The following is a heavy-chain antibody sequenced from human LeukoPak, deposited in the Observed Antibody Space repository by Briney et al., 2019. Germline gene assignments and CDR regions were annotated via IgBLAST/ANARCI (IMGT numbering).Heavy chain of an antibody. J-gene: IGHJ4*02. CDR1: GFSFSGHW. Sequence: GGSLRLSCTASGFSFSGHWMHWARQLPGKGLVWVSRISPTGSTTSYADSVRGRFTVSRDNAKNTLYLQVNNLRAEDTAVYYCARGPNSNWSGLDFWGQGTLLTVSS. V-gene: IGHV3-74*01. CDR3: ARGPNSNWSGLDF. CDR2: ISPTGSTT. D-gene: IGHD6-6*01.